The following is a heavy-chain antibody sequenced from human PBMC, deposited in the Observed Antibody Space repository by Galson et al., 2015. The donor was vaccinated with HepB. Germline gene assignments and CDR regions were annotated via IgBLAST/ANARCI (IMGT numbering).Heavy chain of an antibody. CDR1: GYTFTFYY. Sequence: SVKVSCKASGYTFTFYYMHWVRQAPGQGLEWMGIINPSGGSTSYAQKLQGRVTMTRDTSTSTVYMELSSLRSEDTAVYYCARDLSTYGSGSPDNYYYYGMDAWGQGTTVTVSS. V-gene: IGHV1-46*04. J-gene: IGHJ6*02. D-gene: IGHD3-10*01. CDR3: ARDLSTYGSGSPDNYYYYGMDA. CDR2: INPSGGST.